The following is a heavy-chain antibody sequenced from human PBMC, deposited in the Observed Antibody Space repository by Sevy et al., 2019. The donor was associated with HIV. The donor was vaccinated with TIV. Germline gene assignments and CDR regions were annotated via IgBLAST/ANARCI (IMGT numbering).Heavy chain of an antibody. J-gene: IGHJ6*02. Sequence: GGSLRLSCAASGFTFSGSAMHWVRQASGKGLEWVGRIRSKANSYATTYAASVKGRFTISRDDSKNTAYLQMNGLKTGDTAVYYCTSLDVLRFLEWSPYGMDVWGQGTTVTVSS. V-gene: IGHV3-73*01. D-gene: IGHD3-3*01. CDR3: TSLDVLRFLEWSPYGMDV. CDR2: IRSKANSYAT. CDR1: GFTFSGSA.